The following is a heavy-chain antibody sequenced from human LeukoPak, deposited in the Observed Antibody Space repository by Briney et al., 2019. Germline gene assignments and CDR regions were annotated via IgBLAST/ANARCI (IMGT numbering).Heavy chain of an antibody. Sequence: PGGSLRPSCAASGFTFSSYAMSWVRQAPGKGLKWVSAISGSGGSTYYADSVKGRFTISRDNSKNTLYLQMNSLRAEDTAVYYCAKDQRTTVVYYFDYWGQGTLVTVSS. J-gene: IGHJ4*02. D-gene: IGHD4-23*01. CDR3: AKDQRTTVVYYFDY. V-gene: IGHV3-23*01. CDR1: GFTFSSYA. CDR2: ISGSGGST.